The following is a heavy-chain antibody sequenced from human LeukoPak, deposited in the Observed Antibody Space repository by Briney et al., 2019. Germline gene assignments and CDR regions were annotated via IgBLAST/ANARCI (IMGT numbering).Heavy chain of an antibody. V-gene: IGHV3-7*01. Sequence: GGSLRLSCAASGFTLSSFWMSWVRQAPGKGLEWVATIKQDGTEKYYVDSVKGRFTISRDNAKNSLYLQMNSLRAEDTAVYYCARTAAGNYFDYWGQGTLVTVSS. CDR1: GFTLSSFW. CDR2: IKQDGTEK. CDR3: ARTAAGNYFDY. D-gene: IGHD6-13*01. J-gene: IGHJ4*02.